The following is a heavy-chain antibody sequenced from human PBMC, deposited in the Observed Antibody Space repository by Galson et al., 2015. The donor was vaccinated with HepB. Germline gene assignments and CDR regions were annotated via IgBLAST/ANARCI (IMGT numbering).Heavy chain of an antibody. CDR2: ISGGVGTI. CDR3: AKGATMTESRLHY. Sequence: SLRLSCAASGFTLSSYAMFWVRQAPGKGLEWVSGISGGVGTIYYADSVRGRFTISRDSSKNTVYLQMSSLRDEDTGVYYCAKGATMTESRLHYWGQGTLVTVSS. D-gene: IGHD3-22*01. J-gene: IGHJ4*02. CDR1: GFTLSSYA. V-gene: IGHV3-23*01.